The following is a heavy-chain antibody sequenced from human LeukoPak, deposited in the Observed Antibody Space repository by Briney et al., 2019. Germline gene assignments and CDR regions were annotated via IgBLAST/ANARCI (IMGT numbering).Heavy chain of an antibody. D-gene: IGHD3-16*02. CDR1: GGSINSVNYY. CDR3: ARHDGWRLGDLSFIPGAFFDY. CDR2: IYYSGTT. J-gene: IGHJ4*02. Sequence: KPSETLSLTCSVSGGSINSVNYYWGWIRQPPWKGLEWIGSIYYSGTTYYNPSLKSRVTISVDTSKSQFSLRLVSVTAADTAIYYCARHDGWRLGDLSFIPGAFFDYWGQGTLASVSS. V-gene: IGHV4-39*01.